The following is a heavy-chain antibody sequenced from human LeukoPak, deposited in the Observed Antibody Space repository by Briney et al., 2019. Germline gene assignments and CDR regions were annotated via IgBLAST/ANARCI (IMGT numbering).Heavy chain of an antibody. V-gene: IGHV1-24*01. Sequence: ASVKVSCKVSGYTLTELSMHWVRQAPGKGLEWKGGFDPEDGETIYAQKFQGRVTMTEDTSTDTAYMELSSLRSEDTAVYYCATLYDSTRTFDYWGQGTLVTVSS. CDR2: FDPEDGET. J-gene: IGHJ4*02. CDR3: ATLYDSTRTFDY. D-gene: IGHD3-22*01. CDR1: GYTLTELS.